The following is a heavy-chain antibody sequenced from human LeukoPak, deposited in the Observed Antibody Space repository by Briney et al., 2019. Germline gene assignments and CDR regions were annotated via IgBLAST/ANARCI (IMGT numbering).Heavy chain of an antibody. CDR2: SRYNGIET. V-gene: IGHV3-30*02. CDR3: ARSAGGQFFDY. CDR1: GFNFSRFS. J-gene: IGHJ4*02. D-gene: IGHD4-23*01. Sequence: GGSLTLSCAASGFNFSRFSMDWGCQAPGKGLEWVAFSRYNGIETYFADSVKGRFTISRDNSKNTLYLQINRPRCDDSPVYFCARSAGGQFFDYWGQGTLVTVSS.